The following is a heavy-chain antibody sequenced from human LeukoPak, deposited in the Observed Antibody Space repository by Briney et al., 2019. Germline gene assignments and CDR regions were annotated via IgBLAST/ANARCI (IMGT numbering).Heavy chain of an antibody. CDR3: ARVRTGSYYIDY. CDR1: GGSASSNSYY. D-gene: IGHD1-26*01. J-gene: IGHJ4*02. V-gene: IGHV4-61*01. Sequence: PSETLSLTCTVSGGSASSNSYYWSWIRQPPGKGLECIGYLFYSGSTNYNPSLKSRVTISVDTSKDQFSLKLNSVTAADTAVYYCARVRTGSYYIDYWGQGTLVTVSS. CDR2: LFYSGST.